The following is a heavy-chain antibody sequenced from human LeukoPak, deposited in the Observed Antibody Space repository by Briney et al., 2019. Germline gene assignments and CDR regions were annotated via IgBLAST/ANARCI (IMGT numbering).Heavy chain of an antibody. Sequence: ASVKVSCKASGYTFTNYYIHWVRQAPGQGLEWTGIINPSGGSTSYAQKFQGRVTMTRDTSTSTVYMELSSLRSEDTAVYYCARVVTDNSAEGNYFDYWGQGTLVTVSS. CDR2: INPSGGST. J-gene: IGHJ4*02. D-gene: IGHD3-22*01. CDR3: ARVVTDNSAEGNYFDY. CDR1: GYTFTNYY. V-gene: IGHV1-46*01.